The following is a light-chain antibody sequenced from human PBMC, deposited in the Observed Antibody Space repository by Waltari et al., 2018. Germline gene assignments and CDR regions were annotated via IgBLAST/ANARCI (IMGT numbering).Light chain of an antibody. Sequence: ETVLTQSPGTLSLSPGERATISCRASQSVASRHLAWYQQKPGQAPRLLIYDASSRATGIPDRFRGSGAGTDFTLTSTRLEPEDFAVYYWQQYGNPPRTFGQGTDVEIK. J-gene: IGKJ1*01. CDR2: DAS. V-gene: IGKV3-20*01. CDR1: QSVASRH. CDR3: QQYGNPPRT.